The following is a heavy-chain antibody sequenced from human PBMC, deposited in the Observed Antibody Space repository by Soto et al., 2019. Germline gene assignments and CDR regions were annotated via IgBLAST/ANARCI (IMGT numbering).Heavy chain of an antibody. CDR3: AREATVVTTDAFDI. Sequence: QVQLVQSGAEVKKPGSSVKVSCKASGGTFSSYAISWVRQAPGQGLEWMGGIIPIFGTANYAQKFQGRVTITADESTSTAYMELSSLSSEATAVYYCAREATVVTTDAFDIWGQGTMVTVSS. V-gene: IGHV1-69*01. D-gene: IGHD4-17*01. J-gene: IGHJ3*02. CDR2: IIPIFGTA. CDR1: GGTFSSYA.